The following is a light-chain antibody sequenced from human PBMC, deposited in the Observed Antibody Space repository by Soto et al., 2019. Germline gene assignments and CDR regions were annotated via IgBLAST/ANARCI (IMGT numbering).Light chain of an antibody. J-gene: IGKJ4*01. CDR3: QQRSNWPT. Sequence: VDLAQSPTTLSLSPGERATLSCRASQSVSSYLAWYQQKPGQAPRLLIYDASNRATGIPARFSGSGSGTDFTLTISSLEPEDFAVYYCQQRSNWPTFGGGTKVDIK. CDR1: QSVSSY. V-gene: IGKV3-11*01. CDR2: DAS.